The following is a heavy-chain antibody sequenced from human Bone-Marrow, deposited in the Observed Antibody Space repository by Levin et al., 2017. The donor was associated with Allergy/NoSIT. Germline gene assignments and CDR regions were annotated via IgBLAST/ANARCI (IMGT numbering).Heavy chain of an antibody. CDR1: GFTISNNY. J-gene: IGHJ4*02. D-gene: IGHD3-10*01. V-gene: IGHV3-66*04. Sequence: GESLKISCVVSGFTISNNYMSWVRQASGKGLEWVAVIYSFGSTNYADSVKGRFTISRANSENTLYLQMNSLRAEDTAMYYCARLDFNYGSYYWGQGTLVTVSS. CDR3: ARLDFNYGSYY. CDR2: IYSFGST.